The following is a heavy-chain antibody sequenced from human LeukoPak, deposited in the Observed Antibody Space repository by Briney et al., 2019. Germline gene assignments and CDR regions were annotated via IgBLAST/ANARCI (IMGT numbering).Heavy chain of an antibody. CDR1: GYTFSTYG. CDR2: INNYNGNT. D-gene: IGHD5-18*01. CDR3: ARDRYSYGYKA. Sequence: ASVKVSCKASGYTFSTYGISWVRQAPGQGLEWMGWINNYNGNTKYAQKLQGRVTMTTDTSTSTAYMELSSLRSEDTAVYYCARDRYSYGYKAWGQGTLVTVSS. V-gene: IGHV1-18*01. J-gene: IGHJ5*02.